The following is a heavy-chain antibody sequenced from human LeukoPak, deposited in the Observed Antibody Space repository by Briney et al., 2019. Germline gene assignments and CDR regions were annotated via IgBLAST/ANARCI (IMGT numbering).Heavy chain of an antibody. Sequence: ASVKVSCKASGYTFTGYYMHGVRQAPGQGLEWMGRINPTSGSTSYAQKFQGRVTMTRDTSTSTVYMELSSLRSEDTAVYYCARSGYDSSGSRAFDIWGQGTMVTVSS. J-gene: IGHJ3*02. CDR1: GYTFTGYY. CDR2: INPTSGST. CDR3: ARSGYDSSGSRAFDI. V-gene: IGHV1-46*01. D-gene: IGHD3-22*01.